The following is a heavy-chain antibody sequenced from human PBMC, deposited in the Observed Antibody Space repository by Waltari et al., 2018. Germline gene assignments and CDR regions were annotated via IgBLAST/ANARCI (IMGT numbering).Heavy chain of an antibody. CDR1: GYSISSGYY. Sequence: QVQLQESGPGLVKPSETLSLTCAVSGYSISSGYYWGWIRQPPGKGLEWIGSSYHSGSTYSNPSLKSRVTISVDTSKNQFSLKLSSVTAADTAVYYCARADYGDDEGLDYWGQGTLVTVSS. D-gene: IGHD4-17*01. V-gene: IGHV4-38-2*01. CDR2: SYHSGST. CDR3: ARADYGDDEGLDY. J-gene: IGHJ4*02.